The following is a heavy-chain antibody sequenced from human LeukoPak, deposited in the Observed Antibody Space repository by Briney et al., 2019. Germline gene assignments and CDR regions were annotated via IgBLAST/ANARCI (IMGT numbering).Heavy chain of an antibody. J-gene: IGHJ4*02. CDR3: AREGGLSY. V-gene: IGHV4-59*12. CDR1: GGSISSYY. Sequence: SETLSLTCTVSGGSISSYYWSWIRQPPGKGLEWIGYIYYSGSTNYNPSLKSRVTISVDTSKNQFSLKLSSVTAADTAVYYCAREGGLSYWGQGTLVTVPS. D-gene: IGHD3-16*01. CDR2: IYYSGST.